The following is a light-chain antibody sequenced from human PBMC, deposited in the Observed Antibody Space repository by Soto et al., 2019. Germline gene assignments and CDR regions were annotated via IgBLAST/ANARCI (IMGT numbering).Light chain of an antibody. CDR2: GAS. Sequence: EIVLTQSPGTLSLSPGERATLSCRASQSISSSFLAWYQQNPGQAPRLLIYGASRRATGIPDRFSGSRSGTHFTLTISRLEPEAFAVYYCQQYDTSPTFGPGTKVDIK. J-gene: IGKJ3*01. CDR3: QQYDTSPT. V-gene: IGKV3-20*01. CDR1: QSISSSF.